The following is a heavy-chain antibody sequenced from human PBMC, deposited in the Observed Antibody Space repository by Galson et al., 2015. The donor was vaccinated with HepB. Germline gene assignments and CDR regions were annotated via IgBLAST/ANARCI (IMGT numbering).Heavy chain of an antibody. CDR1: GFTFSSYA. CDR2: ISGSGGST. Sequence: SLRLSCAASGFTFSSYAMSWVRQAPGKGLEWVSAISGSGGSTYYADSVKGRFTISRDNSKNTLYLQMNSLRAEDTAVYYCAKQTGIVVVPAARDYWGQGTLVTVSS. D-gene: IGHD2-2*01. J-gene: IGHJ4*02. CDR3: AKQTGIVVVPAARDY. V-gene: IGHV3-23*01.